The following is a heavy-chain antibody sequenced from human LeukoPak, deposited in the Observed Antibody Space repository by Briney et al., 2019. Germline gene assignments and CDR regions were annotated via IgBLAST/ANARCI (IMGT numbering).Heavy chain of an antibody. D-gene: IGHD2-2*01. V-gene: IGHV3-15*01. J-gene: IGHJ3*02. Sequence: GGTLSLTCAVSGVSFSNAWLSWIRQPPGKGLEWVGRIKSRTDGSTTDYAARVKGRSTVSRNDSKNPLYLQMNSLKTEDTAVYYCTTGTTDTVVVPAAPSAFDIWGQGTMVTVSS. CDR3: TTGTTDTVVVPAAPSAFDI. CDR2: IKSRTDGSTT. CDR1: GVSFSNAW.